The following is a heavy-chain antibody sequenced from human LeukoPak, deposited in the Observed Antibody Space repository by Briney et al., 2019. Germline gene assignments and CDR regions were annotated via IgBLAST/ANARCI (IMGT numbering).Heavy chain of an antibody. CDR2: INHSGST. D-gene: IGHD2-2*01. CDR3: ARHEYQLLDYAFDI. J-gene: IGHJ3*02. CDR1: GGSFSGYY. Sequence: SETLSLTCAVYGGSFSGYYWSWIRQPPGKGLEWIGEINHSGSTNYNPSLKSRVTISVDTSKNQFSLKLSSVTAADTAVYYCARHEYQLLDYAFDIWGQGTMVTVSS. V-gene: IGHV4-34*01.